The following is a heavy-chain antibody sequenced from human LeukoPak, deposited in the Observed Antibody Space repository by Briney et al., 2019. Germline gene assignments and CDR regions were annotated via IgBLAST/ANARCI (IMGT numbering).Heavy chain of an antibody. D-gene: IGHD6-13*01. Sequence: GGSLRLSCAAAGFTFSSYAMSWVRQAPGKGLEWVSAISGSGGSTYYADSVKGRFTISRDNSKNTLYLQMNSLRAEDTAVYYCAKDSLIAAAGTGSDYWGQGTLVTVSS. V-gene: IGHV3-23*01. J-gene: IGHJ4*02. CDR3: AKDSLIAAAGTGSDY. CDR1: GFTFSSYA. CDR2: ISGSGGST.